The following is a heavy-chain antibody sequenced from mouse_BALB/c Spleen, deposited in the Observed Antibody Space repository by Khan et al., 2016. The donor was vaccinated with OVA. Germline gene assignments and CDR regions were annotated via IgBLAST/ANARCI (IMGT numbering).Heavy chain of an antibody. CDR1: GYTFRSYY. CDR3: AISYYGSFWFFDV. J-gene: IGHJ1*01. CDR2: IYPGDGRA. D-gene: IGHD1-1*01. Sequence: QVQLKQSGPELVKPGASVKMSCKASGYTFRSYYIHWVRQRPGQGLEWIGWIYPGDGRAKYNEKFKGNTTLTADKSSSTTYMLLSSLTSEDSAIYFCAISYYGSFWFFDVWGAGTTVTVTS. V-gene: IGHV1S56*01.